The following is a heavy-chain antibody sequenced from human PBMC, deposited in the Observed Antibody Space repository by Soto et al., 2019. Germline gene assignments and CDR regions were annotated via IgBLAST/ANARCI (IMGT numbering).Heavy chain of an antibody. CDR2: ISSSSSYI. V-gene: IGHV3-21*01. CDR1: GFTFSSYS. J-gene: IGHJ6*02. D-gene: IGHD3-9*01. Sequence: EVQLVESGGGLVKPGGSLRLSCAASGFTFSSYSMNWVRQAPGKGLEWVSSISSSSSYIYYADSVKGRFTISRDNAKNSLYLQMNSLRAEDTAVYYCAGSDNLTGYARYYYYGMDVWGQGTTVTVSS. CDR3: AGSDNLTGYARYYYYGMDV.